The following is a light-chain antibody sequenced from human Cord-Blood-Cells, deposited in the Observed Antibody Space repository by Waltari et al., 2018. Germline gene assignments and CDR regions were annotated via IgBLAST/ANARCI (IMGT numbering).Light chain of an antibody. CDR1: SGINVGTYR. CDR2: YKSDSDK. CDR3: MIWHSSAWV. V-gene: IGLV5-45*02. J-gene: IGLJ3*02. Sequence: QAVLTQPSSLSASPGASASLTCTLRSGINVGTYRIYWYQQQPGSPPQYLLRYKSDSDKQQGSGVPSRFSGSKEASANAGILLISGLQSEDEADYYCMIWHSSAWVFGGGTKLTVL.